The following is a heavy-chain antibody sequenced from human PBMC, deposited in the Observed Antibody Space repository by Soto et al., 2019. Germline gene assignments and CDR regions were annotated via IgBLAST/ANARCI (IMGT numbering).Heavy chain of an antibody. J-gene: IGHJ4*02. D-gene: IGHD5-18*01. V-gene: IGHV1-69*01. CDR3: ARCGERRGYSYGFSD. Sequence: QVQLVQSGAEVKKPGSSVKVSCKASGGTFSSYAISWVRQAPGQGLEWMGGIIPIFGTANYAQKFQGRVTSTADESTSTAKMELSSLRSEDTAVYYSARCGERRGYSYGFSDWGQGTLVTVSS. CDR1: GGTFSSYA. CDR2: IIPIFGTA.